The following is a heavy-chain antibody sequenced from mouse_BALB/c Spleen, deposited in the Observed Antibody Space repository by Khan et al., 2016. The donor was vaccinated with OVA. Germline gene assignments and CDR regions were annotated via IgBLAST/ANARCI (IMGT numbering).Heavy chain of an antibody. Sequence: VQLKQSGTVLARPGASVKMSCKASGYTFTSYWMHWVKQRPGQGLEWIGDIYPGNTDTNYNQKFKGKAKLTAVTSTSTAYMELYSLTNEDSPVYYCTRRNWDVAWFAYWGQGTLVTVSA. J-gene: IGHJ3*01. CDR2: IYPGNTDT. D-gene: IGHD4-1*01. CDR3: TRRNWDVAWFAY. CDR1: GYTFTSYW. V-gene: IGHV1-5*01.